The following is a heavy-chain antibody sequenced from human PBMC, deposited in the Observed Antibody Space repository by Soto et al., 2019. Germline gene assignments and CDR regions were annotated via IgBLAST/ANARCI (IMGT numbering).Heavy chain of an antibody. Sequence: ESGGGVVQPGRSLRLSCAASGFTFSSYGMHWVRQAPGKWLAWMAVISYDGSNKYYADSVKGRFTISRDNSKNTLYLQMNSLRAEDTAVYYCAKNTGYSYGFPFDYLGQGTLVTVSS. D-gene: IGHD5-18*01. CDR3: AKNTGYSYGFPFDY. CDR2: ISYDGSNK. J-gene: IGHJ4*02. CDR1: GFTFSSYG. V-gene: IGHV3-30*18.